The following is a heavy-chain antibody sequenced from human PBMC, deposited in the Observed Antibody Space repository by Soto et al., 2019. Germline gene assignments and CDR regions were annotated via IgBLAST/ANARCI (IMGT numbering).Heavy chain of an antibody. CDR2: VSGGGDMT. Sequence: DVQLLESXXXXVQPGGSLRLSCAASGFTFSSYAMSWVRQAPGKGLXWVSSVSGGGDMTYYSDSVKGRFTISRDNSNNALFLQMNSLRIEDTALYYCARGDRGGSGSPASYYYSGLDVWGQGTTVTVS. D-gene: IGHD3-10*01. CDR1: GFTFSSYA. CDR3: ARGDRGGSGSPASYYYSGLDV. J-gene: IGHJ6*02. V-gene: IGHV3-23*01.